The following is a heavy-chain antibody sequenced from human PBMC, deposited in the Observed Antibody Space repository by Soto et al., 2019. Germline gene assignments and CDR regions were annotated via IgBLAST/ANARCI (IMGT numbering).Heavy chain of an antibody. D-gene: IGHD3-3*01. CDR3: ARWWSGSRQGFDP. CDR1: GGSISNGDYY. V-gene: IGHV4-31*03. J-gene: IGHJ5*02. CDR2: IYYSGST. Sequence: QVQLQESGPGLVKPSQTLSLTCTVSGGSISNGDYYWSWIRQHPGKGLEWMGYIYYSGSTYYNPSLKSRVTISVDTSKNQFSLKLSSVTAADTDVYYCARWWSGSRQGFDPWGQGTLVTVSS.